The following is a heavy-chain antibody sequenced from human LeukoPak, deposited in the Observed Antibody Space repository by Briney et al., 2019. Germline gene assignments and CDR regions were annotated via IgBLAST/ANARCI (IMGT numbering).Heavy chain of an antibody. Sequence: GRSLRLSCAASGFTFSSYGMHWVRQAPGKGLEWVAVISYDGSNKYYADSVKGRFTISRDNSKNTLYLQMNSLRAEDTAVYYCANSGDYDYYYYYYMDAWGKGTTVTVSS. CDR3: ANSGDYDYYYYYYMDA. CDR2: ISYDGSNK. J-gene: IGHJ6*03. CDR1: GFTFSSYG. V-gene: IGHV3-30*18. D-gene: IGHD4-17*01.